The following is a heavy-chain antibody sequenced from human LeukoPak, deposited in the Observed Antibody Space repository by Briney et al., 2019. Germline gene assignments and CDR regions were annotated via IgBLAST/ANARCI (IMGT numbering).Heavy chain of an antibody. CDR1: GFGFCVEC. CDR2: INEDGTSA. D-gene: IGHD5-18*01. V-gene: IGHV3-74*01. J-gene: IGHJ4*02. Sequence: GGSLRLSCAASGFGFCVECMHWFRQAPGKGLVWVAHINEDGTSASHADSVKGRFTISRDNAKNTLYLQMNSLTVEDTAVYYCARVPTNSYCFGQWGQGSLVTVSS. CDR3: ARVPTNSYCFGQ.